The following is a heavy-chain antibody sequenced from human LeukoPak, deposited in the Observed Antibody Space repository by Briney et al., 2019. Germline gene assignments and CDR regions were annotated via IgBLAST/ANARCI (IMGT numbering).Heavy chain of an antibody. D-gene: IGHD3-10*01. CDR3: ASGGGITMVRGVINN. Sequence: SETLSLTCAVSGYSISSGYYWGWIRQPPGKGLEWIGGIYHSGSTYYNPSLKSRVTISVDTSKNQFSLKLSSVTAADTAVYYCASGGGITMVRGVINNWGQGTLVTVSS. CDR2: IYHSGST. V-gene: IGHV4-38-2*01. J-gene: IGHJ4*02. CDR1: GYSISSGYY.